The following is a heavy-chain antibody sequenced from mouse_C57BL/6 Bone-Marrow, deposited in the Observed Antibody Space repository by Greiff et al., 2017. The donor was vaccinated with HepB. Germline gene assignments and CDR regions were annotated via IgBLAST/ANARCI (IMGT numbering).Heavy chain of an antibody. Sequence: EVMLVESGGGLVQPWASLRLSCAASGFTFNDYQMSWVRQAPGKAPEWLALIRNKANGYTTEYTASVKGRFTISRDNSQNILYLQMNTLRAEDSATYYCVKAVSSGSSYTWFAYWGQGTLVTVSA. CDR3: VKAVSSGSSYTWFAY. CDR1: GFTFNDYQ. J-gene: IGHJ3*01. CDR2: IRNKANGYTT. D-gene: IGHD1-1*01. V-gene: IGHV7-4*01.